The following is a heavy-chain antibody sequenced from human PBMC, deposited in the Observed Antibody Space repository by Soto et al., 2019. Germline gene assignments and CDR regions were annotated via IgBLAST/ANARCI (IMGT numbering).Heavy chain of an antibody. CDR3: ARQIQLRLLLFDY. J-gene: IGHJ4*02. CDR2: ISGSGGST. CDR1: GFTFSSDA. Sequence: GGSLRLSCAASGFTFSSDAMSWVRQAPGKGLEWVSAISGSGGSTYYADSVKGRFTISGDNSKNTLYLQMNSLRAEDTAVYYCARQIQLRLLLFDYWGQGTLVTVSS. D-gene: IGHD5-18*01. V-gene: IGHV3-23*01.